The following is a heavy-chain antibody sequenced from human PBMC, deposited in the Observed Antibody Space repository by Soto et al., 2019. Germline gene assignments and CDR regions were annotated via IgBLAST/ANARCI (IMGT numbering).Heavy chain of an antibody. D-gene: IGHD3-22*01. CDR3: ARDGDYDSSGHDAFDI. J-gene: IGHJ3*02. CDR1: GYTFTSYY. CDR2: INPSGGST. Sequence: RASVKVSCKASGYTFTSYYMHWVRQAPGQGLEWTGIINPSGGSTSYAQKFQGRVTMTRDTSTSTVYMELSSLRSEDTAVYYCARDGDYDSSGHDAFDIWGQGTMVTVSS. V-gene: IGHV1-46*01.